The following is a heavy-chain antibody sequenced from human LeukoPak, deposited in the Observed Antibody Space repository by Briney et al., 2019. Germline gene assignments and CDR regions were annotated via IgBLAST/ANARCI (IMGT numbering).Heavy chain of an antibody. V-gene: IGHV4-30-4*08. Sequence: SQTLSLTCTVSGGSISSGDYYWRWIRQPPGKGLEWIGYIYYSGSTYYNPSLKSRVTISVDTSKNQFSLKLSSVTAADTAVYYCARGGVKKYCSGGSCYPGPYYFDYWGQGTLVTVSS. CDR1: GGSISSGDYY. J-gene: IGHJ4*02. D-gene: IGHD2-15*01. CDR3: ARGGVKKYCSGGSCYPGPYYFDY. CDR2: IYYSGST.